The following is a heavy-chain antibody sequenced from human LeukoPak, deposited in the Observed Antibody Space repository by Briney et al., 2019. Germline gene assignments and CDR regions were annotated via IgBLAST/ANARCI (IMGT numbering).Heavy chain of an antibody. CDR2: ISYDGSNK. CDR1: GFTFSSYA. Sequence: PGRSLRLSCAASGFTFSSYAMHWVRQAPGKGLEWVAVISYDGSNKYYADSAKGRFTISRDNSKNTLYLQMNSLRAEDTAVYYCARDHRTRYSYTTYYFDYWGQGTLVTVSS. D-gene: IGHD5-18*01. CDR3: ARDHRTRYSYTTYYFDY. J-gene: IGHJ4*02. V-gene: IGHV3-30-3*01.